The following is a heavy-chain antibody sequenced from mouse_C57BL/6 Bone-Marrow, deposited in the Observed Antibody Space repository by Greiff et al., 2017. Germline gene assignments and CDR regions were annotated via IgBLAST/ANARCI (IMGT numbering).Heavy chain of an antibody. Sequence: EVKLVESGGGLVQPGGSLKLSCAASGFTFSDYYMYWVRQTPEKRLEWVAYISNGGGSTYYPDTVKGRFTISRDNAKNTLYLQMSRLKSEDTAMYYCARRRGWYFDVWGTGTTVTGSS. CDR1: GFTFSDYY. V-gene: IGHV5-12*01. CDR2: ISNGGGST. CDR3: ARRRGWYFDV. J-gene: IGHJ1*03.